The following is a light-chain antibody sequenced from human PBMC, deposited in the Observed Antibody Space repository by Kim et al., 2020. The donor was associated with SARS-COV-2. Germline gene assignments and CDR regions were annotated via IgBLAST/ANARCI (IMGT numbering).Light chain of an antibody. CDR2: QDS. CDR3: QAWDRTTVV. Sequence: VDPGQTASITCSGDRLGDKYACWYQQKAGQSPVLAIYQDSKRPSGIPERFSGSNSGNTATLTISGTQAMDEADYYCQAWDRTTVVFGGGTQLTVL. CDR1: RLGDKY. J-gene: IGLJ2*01. V-gene: IGLV3-1*01.